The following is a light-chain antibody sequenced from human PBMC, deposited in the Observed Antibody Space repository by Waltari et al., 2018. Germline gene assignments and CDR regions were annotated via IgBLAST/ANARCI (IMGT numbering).Light chain of an antibody. Sequence: QSALTQPASVSGSPGQSITISCTGTSSDIGNYNYVSWYQQHPGKAPKLLIYDVSNRPAGVSNSFSGSKSGNTASLTISGLQAEDEAVYYCSSYTSSSTLVVFGTGTKVTVL. CDR2: DVS. CDR1: SSDIGNYNY. J-gene: IGLJ1*01. CDR3: SSYTSSSTLVV. V-gene: IGLV2-14*03.